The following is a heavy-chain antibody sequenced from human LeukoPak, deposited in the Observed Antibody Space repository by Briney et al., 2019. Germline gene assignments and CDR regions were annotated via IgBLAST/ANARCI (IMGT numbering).Heavy chain of an antibody. CDR3: ARDGSYYEGFDY. J-gene: IGHJ4*02. CDR2: MNPNSGNT. V-gene: IGHV1-8*01. Sequence: WASVKVSCKASGYTFTGYDINRVRQATGQGLEWMGWMNPNSGNTGYAQKFQGRVTMTRNTSISTAYMELSSLRSEDTAVYYCARDGSYYEGFDYWGQGTLVTVSS. D-gene: IGHD1-26*01. CDR1: GYTFTGYD.